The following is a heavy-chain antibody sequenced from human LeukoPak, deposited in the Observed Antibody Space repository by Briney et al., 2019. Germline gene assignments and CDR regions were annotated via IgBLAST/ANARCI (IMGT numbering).Heavy chain of an antibody. Sequence: SETLSLTCSASGDSISNYYWTWIRQPPGKGLEWIGSIYDSGSTNYNPSLKTRVTISVDTSKNQFSLKLTSVTAADTAVYFCARTPPSGEYNGFDSWGQGTLVTVSS. CDR1: GDSISNYY. D-gene: IGHD3-10*01. J-gene: IGHJ5*01. CDR3: ARTPPSGEYNGFDS. V-gene: IGHV4-59*01. CDR2: IYDSGST.